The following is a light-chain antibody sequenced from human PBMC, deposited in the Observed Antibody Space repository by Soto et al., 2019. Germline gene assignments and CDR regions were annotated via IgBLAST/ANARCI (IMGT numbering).Light chain of an antibody. CDR3: SSYTRSSSVL. Sequence: QSALTQPASVSGSPGQSITISCTGTSSDVGYYNYVSWYQQHPGKAPKVLIYEVRNRPSGASSCFSGSKSGNTAFLTISGLQPEDEADYYCSSYTRSSSVLFGGGTKVTVL. CDR1: SSDVGYYNY. V-gene: IGLV2-14*01. J-gene: IGLJ2*01. CDR2: EVR.